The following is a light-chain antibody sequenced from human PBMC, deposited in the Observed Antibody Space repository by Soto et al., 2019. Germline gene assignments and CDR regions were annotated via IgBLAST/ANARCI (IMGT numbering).Light chain of an antibody. CDR3: QQYASPACT. CDR1: QSVSKNY. CDR2: GAS. Sequence: EILVTLSPAALSLSPGERATLSFRASQSVSKNYLAWYQQKPGQAPRLLIYGASNRATGIPDRFSGSGSGTDFTLTISRLEPEDFAVYYCQQYASPACTFGQGTKVDIK. V-gene: IGKV3-20*01. J-gene: IGKJ1*01.